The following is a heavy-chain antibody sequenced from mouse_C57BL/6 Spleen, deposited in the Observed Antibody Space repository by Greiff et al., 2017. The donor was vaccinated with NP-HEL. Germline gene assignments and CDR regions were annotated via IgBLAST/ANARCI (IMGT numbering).Heavy chain of an antibody. CDR3: ARHEEGITTVVATGYFDY. CDR1: GYTFTEYT. V-gene: IGHV1-62-2*01. J-gene: IGHJ2*01. Sequence: VQLQQSGAELVKPGASVKLSCKASGYTFTEYTIHWVKQRSGQGLEWIGWFYPGSGSIKYNEKFKDKATLTADKSSSTVYMELSRLTSEDSAVYFCARHEEGITTVVATGYFDYWGQGTTLTVSS. D-gene: IGHD1-1*01. CDR2: FYPGSGSI.